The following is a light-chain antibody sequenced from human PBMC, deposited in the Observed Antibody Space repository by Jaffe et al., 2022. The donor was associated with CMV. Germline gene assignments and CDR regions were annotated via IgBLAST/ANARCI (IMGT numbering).Light chain of an antibody. CDR3: QQSYSTPQIT. CDR2: AAS. J-gene: IGKJ4*01. V-gene: IGKV1-39*01. CDR1: QSIASY. Sequence: DIQMTQSPSSLSTSVGDRVTITCRASQSIASYLNWYQQKPGKAPKLLIYAASSLQTGVPSRFSGSGSGTDFTLTIRSLQPEDFATYYCQQSYSTPQITFGGGTKVELK.